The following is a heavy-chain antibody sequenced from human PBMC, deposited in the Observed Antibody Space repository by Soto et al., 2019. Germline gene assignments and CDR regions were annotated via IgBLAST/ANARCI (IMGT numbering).Heavy chain of an antibody. CDR2: IIPIFGTA. D-gene: IGHD1-26*01. Sequence: SVKVSCKGSGGTFSIYAISWVRQAPGQGLEWMGGIIPIFGTANYAQKFQGRVTITADESTSTAYMELSSLRSEDTAVYYCARGAIVGATVGFLDYWGQGTLVTVSS. V-gene: IGHV1-69*13. CDR3: ARGAIVGATVGFLDY. J-gene: IGHJ4*02. CDR1: GGTFSIYA.